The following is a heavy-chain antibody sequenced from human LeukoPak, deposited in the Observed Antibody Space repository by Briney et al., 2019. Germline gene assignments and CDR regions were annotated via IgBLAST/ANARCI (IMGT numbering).Heavy chain of an antibody. V-gene: IGHV3-23*01. D-gene: IGHD3-3*01. CDR1: GFTFSSYA. CDR2: ISGSGGST. J-gene: IGHJ6*02. CDR3: ARDLGYDFWSGYFPSPYYYGMDV. Sequence: GGSLRLSCAASGFTFSSYAMSWVRQAPGKGLEWVSAISGSGGSTYYADSVKGRFTISRDNSKNTLYLQMNSLRAEDTAVYYCARDLGYDFWSGYFPSPYYYGMDVWGQGTTVTVSS.